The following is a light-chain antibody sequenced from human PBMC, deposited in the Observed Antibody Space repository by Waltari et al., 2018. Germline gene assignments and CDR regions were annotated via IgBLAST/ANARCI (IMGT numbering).Light chain of an antibody. Sequence: DIVLTQSPAALSFSPGQLATLPCRATQSVNNNYLAWYPQKPGQAPRLLIYGASTRATGIPDRFRGSGSGTDCTLTISRLEPEDHAEYYCQQYATLPGACGGGNKVDI. CDR2: GAS. V-gene: IGKV3-20*01. CDR3: QQYATLPGA. J-gene: IGKJ4*01. CDR1: QSVNNNY.